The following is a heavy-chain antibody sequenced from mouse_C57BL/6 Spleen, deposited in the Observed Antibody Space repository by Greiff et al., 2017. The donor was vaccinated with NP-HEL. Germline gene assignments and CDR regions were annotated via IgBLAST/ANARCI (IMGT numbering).Heavy chain of an antibody. CDR2: IYPGNSDT. CDR1: GYTFTSYW. V-gene: IGHV1-5*01. Sequence: VQLQQSGTVLARPGASVKMSCKTSGYTFTSYWMHWVKQRPGQGLEWIGAIYPGNSDTSYNQKFKGKAKLTAVTSASTAYMELSSLTNEDSAVYYCAHILDSSGHYFDYWGQGTTLTVSS. J-gene: IGHJ2*01. D-gene: IGHD3-2*02. CDR3: AHILDSSGHYFDY.